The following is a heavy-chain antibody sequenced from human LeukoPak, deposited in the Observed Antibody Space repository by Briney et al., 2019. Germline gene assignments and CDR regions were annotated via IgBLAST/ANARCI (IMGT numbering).Heavy chain of an antibody. CDR3: AGGFFDGSGSSNWFDP. V-gene: IGHV1-8*01. D-gene: IGHD3-10*01. CDR1: GYTFTSYD. CDR2: MNPNSGNT. Sequence: ASVKVSCKASGYTFTSYDINWVRQATGQGLEWMGWMNPNSGNTGYAQKFQGRVTMTRNTSISTAYMELSSLRSEDTAVYYCAGGFFDGSGSSNWFDPWGQGTLVTVSS. J-gene: IGHJ5*02.